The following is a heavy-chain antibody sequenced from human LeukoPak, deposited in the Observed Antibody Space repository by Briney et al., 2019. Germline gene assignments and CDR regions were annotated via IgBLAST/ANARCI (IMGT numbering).Heavy chain of an antibody. D-gene: IGHD2-2*01. J-gene: IGHJ6*03. V-gene: IGHV3-21*01. Sequence: GGSLRLSCAASEFTFSSYSMNWVRQAPGKGLEWVSSISSSSSYIYYADSVKGRFTISRDNAKNSLYLQMNSLRAEDTAVYYCARGVGCSSTSCYYMDVWGKGTTVTVSS. CDR1: EFTFSSYS. CDR2: ISSSSSYI. CDR3: ARGVGCSSTSCYYMDV.